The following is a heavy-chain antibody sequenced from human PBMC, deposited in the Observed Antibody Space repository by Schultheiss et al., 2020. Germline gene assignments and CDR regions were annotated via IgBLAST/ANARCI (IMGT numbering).Heavy chain of an antibody. Sequence: SETLSLTCAVSGGSISSSNWWSWVRQPPGKGLEWIGYIYYSGSTYYNPSLKSRVTISVDTSKNQFSLKLSSVTAADTAVYYCARRRIAVAGGGNWFDPWGQGTLVTVSS. V-gene: IGHV4-4*02. CDR2: IYYSGST. J-gene: IGHJ5*02. CDR1: GGSISSSNW. CDR3: ARRRIAVAGGGNWFDP. D-gene: IGHD6-19*01.